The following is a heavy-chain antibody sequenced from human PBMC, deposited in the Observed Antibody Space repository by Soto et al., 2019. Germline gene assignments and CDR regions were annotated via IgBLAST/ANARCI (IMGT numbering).Heavy chain of an antibody. CDR1: GGSFSAYY. J-gene: IGHJ4*02. CDR2: IFHGGST. V-gene: IGHV4-34*12. D-gene: IGHD3-22*01. CDR3: ARPHYDSNTFYSFFDY. Sequence: PSETLSLTCAVYGGSFSAYYWSWIRQPPGKGLEWIGQIFHGGSTNYSPSLKSRVTISVDTSKNLFSLELSSVTAADTAVYYCARPHYDSNTFYSFFDYWGQGTLVTVS.